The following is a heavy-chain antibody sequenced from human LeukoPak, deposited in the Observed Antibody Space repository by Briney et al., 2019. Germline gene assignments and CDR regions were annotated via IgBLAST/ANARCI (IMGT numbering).Heavy chain of an antibody. D-gene: IGHD3-10*01. CDR1: GFTFSSYA. CDR3: ARQRTRGSWAFDI. Sequence: GSLRLSCAASGFTFSSYAMSWVRQAPGKGLEWFGTIYYSGITYYNPSLKSRVTISVDTSKNQFSLKLSSVTAADTAVYYCARQRTRGSWAFDIWGQGTMVTVSS. J-gene: IGHJ3*02. CDR2: IYYSGIT. V-gene: IGHV4-39*01.